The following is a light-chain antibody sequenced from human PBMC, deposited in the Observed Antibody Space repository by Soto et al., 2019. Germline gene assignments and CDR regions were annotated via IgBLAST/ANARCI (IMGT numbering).Light chain of an antibody. V-gene: IGKV3-11*01. CDR1: QSVSIL. Sequence: EIVMTQSPATLSVSPGERATLSCWASQSVSILLAWYQQKPGQAPRLLIYDTSTRATGVPARFSGSRSGPEFTLTISSLEPEDFAVYYCQQRSNWPPITFGQGTRLEIK. CDR3: QQRSNWPPIT. CDR2: DTS. J-gene: IGKJ5*01.